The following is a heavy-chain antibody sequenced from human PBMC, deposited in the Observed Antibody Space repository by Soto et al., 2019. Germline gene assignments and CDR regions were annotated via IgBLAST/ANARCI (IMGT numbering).Heavy chain of an antibody. D-gene: IGHD4-17*01. V-gene: IGHV4-31*03. J-gene: IGHJ4*02. Sequence: PSETLSLTCTVAGGSISSGGYYWSWIRQHPGKGLEWIGYIYYSGSTYYNPSLKSRVTISVDTSKNQFSLKLSSVTAADTAVYYCARAQETTAFDYWGQGTLVTVSS. CDR1: GGSISSGGYY. CDR3: ARAQETTAFDY. CDR2: IYYSGST.